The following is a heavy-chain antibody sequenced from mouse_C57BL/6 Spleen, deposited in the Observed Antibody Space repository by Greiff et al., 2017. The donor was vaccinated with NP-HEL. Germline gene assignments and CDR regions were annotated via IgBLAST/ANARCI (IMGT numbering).Heavy chain of an antibody. CDR1: GYTFTSYW. D-gene: IGHD2-3*01. Sequence: QVQLQQPGTELVKPGASVKLSCKASGYTFTSYWMHWVKQRPGQGLEWIGNINPSNGGTTYNEKFKSKATLTVDKSSSTAYMQLSSLTSEDSAVYYCARTFGVGLLSFDYWGQGTTLTVSS. V-gene: IGHV1-53*01. CDR2: INPSNGGT. J-gene: IGHJ2*01. CDR3: ARTFGVGLLSFDY.